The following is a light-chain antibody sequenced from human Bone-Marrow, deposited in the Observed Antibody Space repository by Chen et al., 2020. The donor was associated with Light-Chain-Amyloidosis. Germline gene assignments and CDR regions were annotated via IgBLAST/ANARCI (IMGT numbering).Light chain of an antibody. V-gene: IGLV3-21*02. CDR1: NIGSTS. Sequence: SYVLTQPSSVSVAPGQTATIACGGNNIGSTSVHWYQQMPGQAPLLVVYDDSDRPSGIPERLSGSNTGNTATRAISRVEAGNEADYYCHVWDRSSDRPVFGGGTKLTVL. CDR2: DDS. J-gene: IGLJ3*02. CDR3: HVWDRSSDRPV.